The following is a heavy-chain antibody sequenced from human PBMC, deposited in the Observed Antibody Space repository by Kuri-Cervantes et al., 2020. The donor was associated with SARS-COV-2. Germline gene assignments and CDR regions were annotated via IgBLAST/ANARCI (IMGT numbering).Heavy chain of an antibody. CDR1: GFTFSSYA. CDR3: AKDALGYCSGGSCYGYYYGMDV. V-gene: IGHV3-23*01. Sequence: GGSLRLSCAASGFTFSSYAMSWVRQAPGKGLEWVSAISGSGGSTYYADSVKGRFTISRDNSKNTLYLQMNSLRAEDTAVYYCAKDALGYCSGGSCYGYYYGMDVWCQGTTVTVSS. J-gene: IGHJ6*02. CDR2: ISGSGGST. D-gene: IGHD2-15*01.